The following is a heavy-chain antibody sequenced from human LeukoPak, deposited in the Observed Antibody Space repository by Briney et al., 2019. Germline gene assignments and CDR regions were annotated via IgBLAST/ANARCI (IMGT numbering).Heavy chain of an antibody. CDR1: GGSIISYY. Sequence: NPSETLSLTCTVSGGSIISYYWSWIRQPAGKGLEWIGRIYTSGCPNYNPPLKSRVTMSVDTPKNQFSLKLSSVTAADTAVYYCARELSRSDYGDYPLDYWGQGTLVTVSS. V-gene: IGHV4-4*07. CDR2: IYTSGCP. CDR3: ARELSRSDYGDYPLDY. D-gene: IGHD4-17*01. J-gene: IGHJ4*02.